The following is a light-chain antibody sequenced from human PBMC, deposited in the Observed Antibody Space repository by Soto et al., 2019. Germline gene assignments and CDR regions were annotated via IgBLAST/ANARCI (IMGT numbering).Light chain of an antibody. CDR1: KLGDKY. CDR2: QDS. CDR3: QAWDSSTPVV. J-gene: IGLJ2*01. V-gene: IGLV3-1*01. Sequence: SYELTQPPSVSVSPGQTASITCSGDKLGDKYACWYQQKPSQSPVLVIYQDSKRPSGIPERFSGSNSGNTATLTISGTQAMDEADYYCQAWDSSTPVVFGGGTKLTVL.